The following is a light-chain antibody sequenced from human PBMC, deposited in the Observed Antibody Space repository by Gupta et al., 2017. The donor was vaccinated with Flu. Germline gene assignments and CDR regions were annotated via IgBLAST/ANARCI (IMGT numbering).Light chain of an antibody. Sequence: ERATPSCRASQSVSSSYLAWYQQKPGQAPSLLIYGASSRATGIPDRFSGSGSGTDFTLTISRLEPEDFAVYYCQQYGSSPLTFGGGTKVEIK. CDR3: QQYGSSPLT. CDR1: QSVSSSY. V-gene: IGKV3-20*01. CDR2: GAS. J-gene: IGKJ4*01.